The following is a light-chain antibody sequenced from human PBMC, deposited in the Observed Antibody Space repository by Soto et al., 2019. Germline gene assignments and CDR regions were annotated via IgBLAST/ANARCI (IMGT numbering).Light chain of an antibody. Sequence: AIRMTQTPSSFSASTGDTVTITFRASQRIISYLAWYQQQXGKAPKXXISAASSLQSGVRSRFSGRGSWTDFTLTIRRLQSVDFETDYCQQYYKCTRTFGPGTKVDIK. V-gene: IGKV1-8*01. J-gene: IGKJ3*01. CDR3: QQYYKCTRT. CDR2: AAS. CDR1: QRIISY.